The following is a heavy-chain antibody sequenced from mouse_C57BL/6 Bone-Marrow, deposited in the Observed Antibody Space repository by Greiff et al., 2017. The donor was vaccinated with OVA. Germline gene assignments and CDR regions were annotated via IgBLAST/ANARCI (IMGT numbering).Heavy chain of an antibody. Sequence: DVKLVESGGDLVKPGGSLKLSCAASGFTFSSYGMSWVRQTPDKRLEWVATISSGGSYTYYPDSVKGRFTISRDNAKNTLYLQMSSLKSEDTAMYYCARRDYYGSGYFDVWGTGTTVTVSS. CDR2: ISSGGSYT. J-gene: IGHJ1*03. CDR3: ARRDYYGSGYFDV. CDR1: GFTFSSYG. V-gene: IGHV5-6*02. D-gene: IGHD1-1*01.